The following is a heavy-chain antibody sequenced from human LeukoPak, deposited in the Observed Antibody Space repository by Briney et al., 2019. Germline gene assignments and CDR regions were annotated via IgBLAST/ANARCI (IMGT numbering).Heavy chain of an antibody. CDR3: AKETVDRRFAFDI. J-gene: IGHJ3*02. V-gene: IGHV3-23*01. Sequence: GGSLRLSCAASGFIFNRYAMSWVRQAPGKGLEWVSSFTNDGYTFYADSVKGQFTISRDNSKNMLYLEMSSLRAEDTAIYYCAKETVDRRFAFDIWGQGTKVSVSS. CDR1: GFIFNRYA. CDR2: FTNDGYT. D-gene: IGHD3-3*01.